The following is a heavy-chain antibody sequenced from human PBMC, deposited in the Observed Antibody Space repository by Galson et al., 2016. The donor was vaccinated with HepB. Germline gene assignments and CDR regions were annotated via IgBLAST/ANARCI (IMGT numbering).Heavy chain of an antibody. CDR3: ARTGYCGGTTCRDS. D-gene: IGHD5-12*01. CDR2: IFSTGSS. Sequence: ETLSLTCTVSGASIDSSTDYWGWVRHPPGKGLEWVGSIFSTGSSYYNPSLGSRVSLSLDTSKNLISLTLTSVTAGDTAVYYCARTGYCGGTTCRDSWGQGTLVTVSS. J-gene: IGHJ4*02. V-gene: IGHV4-39*01. CDR1: GASIDSSTDY.